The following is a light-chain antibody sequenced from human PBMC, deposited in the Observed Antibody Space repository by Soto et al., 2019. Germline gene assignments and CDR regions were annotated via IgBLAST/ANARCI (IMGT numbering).Light chain of an antibody. CDR3: QQCNGYSVA. J-gene: IGKJ1*01. V-gene: IGKV1-5*03. CDR2: EAS. Sequence: DIHLTQSPSTLSASIGDRVTITCRASQSLGKWLAWYQQRPGKAPNLLIFEASRLQTGDPSRFSGGGFGTEFPLTLSSLQPEDSATYYCQQCNGYSVAFVQGTKVEIK. CDR1: QSLGKW.